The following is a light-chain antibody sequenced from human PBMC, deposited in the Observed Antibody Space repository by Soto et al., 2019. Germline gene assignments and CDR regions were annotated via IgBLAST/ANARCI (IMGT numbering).Light chain of an antibody. CDR1: QSVSSSY. J-gene: IGKJ1*01. CDR2: GAS. CDR3: QQYGSSST. Sequence: ILLTQSPGTLSLSPGERPTLSCRASQSVSSSYLAWYQQQPGQAPTLLIYGASSRATGIPDRLSGSGSGTDFTLTISRQEPEDFAVYYCQQYGSSSTFGQGTKVDI. V-gene: IGKV3-20*01.